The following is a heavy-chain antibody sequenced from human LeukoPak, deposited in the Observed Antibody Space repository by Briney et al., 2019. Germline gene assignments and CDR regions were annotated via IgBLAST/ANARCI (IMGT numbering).Heavy chain of an antibody. CDR1: GYLFNIYW. CDR2: IYPDNSDT. CDR3: ARVADSSSSSWAYNDY. V-gene: IGHV5-51*01. D-gene: IGHD6-6*01. Sequence: GESLKISLKGSGYLFNIYWIGWVRQMPGKGLEWMGFIYPDNSDTKYSPSFQGQVTISVDKSISTAYLQWSSLKASDTAMYYCARVADSSSSSWAYNDYWGQGTLVTVSS. J-gene: IGHJ4*02.